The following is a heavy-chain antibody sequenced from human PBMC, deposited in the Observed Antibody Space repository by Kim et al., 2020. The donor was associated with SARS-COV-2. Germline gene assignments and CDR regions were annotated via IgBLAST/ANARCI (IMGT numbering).Heavy chain of an antibody. D-gene: IGHD3-10*01. Sequence: SETLSLTCAVSGGSISSGGYSWSWIRQPPGKGLEWIGYIYHSGSTYYNPSLKSRVTISVDRSKNQFSLKLSSVTAADTAVYYCWGYYYGSGSWVDYWGQGTLVTVSS. V-gene: IGHV4-30-2*01. CDR1: GGSISSGGYS. J-gene: IGHJ4*02. CDR3: WGYYYGSGSWVDY. CDR2: IYHSGST.